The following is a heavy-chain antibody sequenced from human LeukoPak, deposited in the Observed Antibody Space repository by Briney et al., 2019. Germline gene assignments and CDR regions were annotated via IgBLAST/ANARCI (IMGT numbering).Heavy chain of an antibody. V-gene: IGHV3-64*01. J-gene: IGHJ4*02. D-gene: IGHD6-25*01. CDR2: ISSNGGNT. CDR1: GFSFSTYA. Sequence: GGSLRLSCAASGFSFSTYAMSWVRQAPGKGLEYVSAISSNGGNTYYPNSMKGRFTISRDNSKNTLYLQMGSLRVEDMAVYYCARRDTRGYFSDYGGQGTLVTVSP. CDR3: ARRDTRGYFSDY.